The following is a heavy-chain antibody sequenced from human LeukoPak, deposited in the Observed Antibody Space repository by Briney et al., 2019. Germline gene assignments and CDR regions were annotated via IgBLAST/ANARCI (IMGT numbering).Heavy chain of an antibody. CDR3: AKKPWTTLGYYFDY. Sequence: GGSLRLSCAASGFTFSSYAMSWVRQAPGKGLEWVSAISGSGGSTYYADSVKGRFAISRDNSKNTLYLQMTTLSAEDTAVYYCAKKPWTTLGYYFDYWGQGTLVTVSS. V-gene: IGHV3-23*01. D-gene: IGHD4-11*01. CDR2: ISGSGGST. J-gene: IGHJ4*02. CDR1: GFTFSSYA.